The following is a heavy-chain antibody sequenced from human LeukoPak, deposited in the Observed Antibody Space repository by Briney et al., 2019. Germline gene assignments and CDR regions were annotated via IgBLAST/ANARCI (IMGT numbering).Heavy chain of an antibody. D-gene: IGHD6-19*01. CDR2: IIPILGIA. J-gene: IGHJ6*02. CDR3: ARDGYSSGWSLRDYYGMDV. V-gene: IGHV1-69*04. Sequence: SVKVSCKASGGTFSSYAISWVRQALGQGLEWMGRIIPILGIANYAQKFQGRVTITADKSTSTAYMELSSLRSEDTAVYYCARDGYSSGWSLRDYYGMDVWGQGTTVTVSS. CDR1: GGTFSSYA.